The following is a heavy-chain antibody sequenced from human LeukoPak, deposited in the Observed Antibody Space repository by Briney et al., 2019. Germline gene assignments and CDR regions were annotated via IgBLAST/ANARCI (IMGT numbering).Heavy chain of an antibody. CDR1: GSPFSSHS. CDR2: ISSSRRFI. D-gene: IGHD2-2*01. J-gene: IGHJ4*02. CDR3: ARPPPSNSSCSHGATDY. Sequence: GGSLRHSCDAPGSPFSSHSMNWVRQATRNWLHCVSSISSSRRFIYYAYSVKGRFTIFSDNAKNSLYLQMNSLTDEVTALHYCARPPPSNSSCSHGATDYCVQGTLVTSPS. V-gene: IGHV3-21*01.